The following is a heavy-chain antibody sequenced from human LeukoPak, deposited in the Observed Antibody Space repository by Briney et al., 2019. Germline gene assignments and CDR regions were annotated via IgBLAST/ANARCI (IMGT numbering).Heavy chain of an antibody. D-gene: IGHD3-22*01. J-gene: IGHJ4*02. CDR3: ARDSDHYDSSGYFLGIMEGPY. Sequence: GGSLRLSCAASGFNFEDYAMHWIRQTPGKGLEWVAGISWNSNTIEYAGSVKGRFTISRDNAKNSLYLQMNSLRAEDTALYYCARDSDHYDSSGYFLGIMEGPYWGQGILVTVSS. CDR2: ISWNSNTI. CDR1: GFNFEDYA. V-gene: IGHV3-9*01.